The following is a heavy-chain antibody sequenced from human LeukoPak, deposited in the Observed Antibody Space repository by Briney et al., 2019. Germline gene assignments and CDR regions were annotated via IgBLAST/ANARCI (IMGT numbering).Heavy chain of an antibody. V-gene: IGHV3-33*01. D-gene: IGHD2-21*01. J-gene: IGHJ4*02. CDR1: GFTFSSYG. CDR2: FWYDGSKK. CDR3: TRDAGPCVHDY. Sequence: GGSLRLSCAASGFTFSSYGMHWVRQGPGKGLEWVAVFWYDGSKKYYADSVKGRFTISRDISKKTLYLQMDSLRVEDTAVYYCTRDAGPCVHDYWGQGTLVTVSS.